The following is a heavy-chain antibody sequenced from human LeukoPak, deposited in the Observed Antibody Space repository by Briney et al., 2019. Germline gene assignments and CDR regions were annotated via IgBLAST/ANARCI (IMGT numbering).Heavy chain of an antibody. J-gene: IGHJ3*02. CDR2: IYYSGST. D-gene: IGHD1-26*01. Sequence: SEILSLTCTVSGGSISSSSYYWGWIRQPPGKGLEWIGSIYYSGSTYYNPSLKSRVTLSVDTSKNQFSLKLSSVTAADTAVYYCTRGSAFDIWGRGTMVPVSS. V-gene: IGHV4-39*01. CDR1: GGSISSSSYY. CDR3: TRGSAFDI.